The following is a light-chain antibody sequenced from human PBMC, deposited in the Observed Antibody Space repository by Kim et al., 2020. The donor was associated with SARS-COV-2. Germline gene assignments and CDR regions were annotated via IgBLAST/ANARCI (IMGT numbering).Light chain of an antibody. Sequence: LSPGEGATLSCRASHSVGISLAWYQQTRGQAPRLLIQDASTRATGIPARFSGSGSGTDFTLTISSLQSEDFAVYYCQHYSKWPFTFGPGTKVDIK. V-gene: IGKV3-15*01. CDR1: HSVGIS. CDR3: QHYSKWPFT. J-gene: IGKJ3*01. CDR2: DAS.